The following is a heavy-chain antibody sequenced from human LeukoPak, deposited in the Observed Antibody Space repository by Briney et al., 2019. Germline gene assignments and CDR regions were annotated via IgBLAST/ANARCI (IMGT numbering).Heavy chain of an antibody. Sequence: ASVKVSCKASGYTFTGYYMHWVRQAPGQGLEWIGRINPNSGGTNYAQKFQGRVTMTRDTSISTAYMELSRLRSDDTAVYYCARDRGLFKFGGVIAAIYWGQGTLVTVSS. V-gene: IGHV1-2*06. CDR1: GYTFTGYY. J-gene: IGHJ4*02. D-gene: IGHD3-16*02. CDR3: ARDRGLFKFGGVIAAIY. CDR2: INPNSGGT.